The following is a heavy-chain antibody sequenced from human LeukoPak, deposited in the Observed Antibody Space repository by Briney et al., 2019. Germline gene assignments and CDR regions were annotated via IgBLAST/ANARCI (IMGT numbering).Heavy chain of an antibody. CDR2: IYYSGST. CDR3: ARESASIANDPFGFFPGGHAFDI. V-gene: IGHV4-59*01. J-gene: IGHJ3*02. Sequence: SETLSLTCTVSGGSISSYYWSWIRQPPGKGLEWIGYIYYSGSTNYNPSLKSRVTISVDTSKNQFSLKLSSVTAADTAVYYCARESASIANDPFGFFPGGHAFDIWGQGTMVTVSS. D-gene: IGHD6-6*01. CDR1: GGSISSYY.